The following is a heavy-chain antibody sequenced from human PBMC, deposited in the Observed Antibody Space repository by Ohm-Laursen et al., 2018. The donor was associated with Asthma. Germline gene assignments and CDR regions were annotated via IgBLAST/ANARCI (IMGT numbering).Heavy chain of an antibody. D-gene: IGHD5-18*01. CDR1: GFTFSSYG. V-gene: IGHV3-30*18. J-gene: IGHJ4*02. CDR2: ISYDGSNK. CDR3: AKGKRGYSYGPLDY. Sequence: SLRLSCTASGFTFSSYGMHWVRQAPGKGLEWVAVISYDGSNKYYADSVKGRFTISRDNSKNTLYLQMNSLRAEDTAVYYCAKGKRGYSYGPLDYWGQGTLVTVSS.